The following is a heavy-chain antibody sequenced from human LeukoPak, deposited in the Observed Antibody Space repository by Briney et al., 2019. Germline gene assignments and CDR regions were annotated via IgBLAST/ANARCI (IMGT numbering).Heavy chain of an antibody. CDR2: ISGSGGGT. Sequence: GGSLRLSCAASGFTFSSYAMSWVRQAPGKGLEWVSTISGSGGGTYYADSVKGRFAISRDNSKNTLSLQMDTLRAEDTAVYYCAKDRAVGYCSSTSCYTGYFQHWGQGTLVTVSS. V-gene: IGHV3-23*01. CDR3: AKDRAVGYCSSTSCYTGYFQH. J-gene: IGHJ1*01. D-gene: IGHD2-2*01. CDR1: GFTFSSYA.